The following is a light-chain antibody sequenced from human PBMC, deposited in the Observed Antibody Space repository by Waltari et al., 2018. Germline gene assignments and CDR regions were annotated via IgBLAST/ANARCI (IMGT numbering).Light chain of an antibody. CDR1: SSDVGGYNP. V-gene: IGLV2-8*01. J-gene: IGLJ3*02. Sequence: QSALPQPPSASGSPGQSVTISCPGTSSDVGGYNPVSWYQQHPGKAPKLMIYEVTKRPSGFPDRFSGSKSGNTASLIVSGLQAEDEADYHCSSYADSDNLVFGGGTKLTVL. CDR2: EVT. CDR3: SSYADSDNLV.